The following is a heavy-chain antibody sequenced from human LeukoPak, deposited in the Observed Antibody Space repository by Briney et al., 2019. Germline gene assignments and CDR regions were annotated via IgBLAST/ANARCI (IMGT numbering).Heavy chain of an antibody. V-gene: IGHV3-53*04. CDR3: ARVAPGYTYAYGAPYYFDN. J-gene: IGHJ4*02. CDR2: IYSGGIT. D-gene: IGHD5-18*01. Sequence: TGGSLRLSCVASGFTVSTNYMSWVRQAPGKGLELVSVIYSGGITYYADSVKGQFTISRHDSKNTVYLQMNSLRAEDTALYYCARVAPGYTYAYGAPYYFDNWGQGTLVTVSS. CDR1: GFTVSTNY.